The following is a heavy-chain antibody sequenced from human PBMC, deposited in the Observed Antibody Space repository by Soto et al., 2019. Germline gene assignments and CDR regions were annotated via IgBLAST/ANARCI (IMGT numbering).Heavy chain of an antibody. D-gene: IGHD1-1*01. CDR3: AKSPHPINDPPWFDP. V-gene: IGHV3-48*02. CDR1: GFTFSSCS. CDR2: ISGSGDTK. J-gene: IGHJ5*02. Sequence: EVQLVESGGGLVQPGGSLRLSCASSGFTFSSCSMNWVRQAPGKGLEWVSFISGSGDTKYYADSVKGRFTISRDNAKNSLSLQMSSLRDEDTGVYYCAKSPHPINDPPWFDPWGQGTLVTVSS.